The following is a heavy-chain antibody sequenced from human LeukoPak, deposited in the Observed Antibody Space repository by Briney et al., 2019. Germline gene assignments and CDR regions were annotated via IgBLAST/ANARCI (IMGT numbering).Heavy chain of an antibody. CDR1: GFAFSSYS. CDR3: ARGENNYGYYYFDY. V-gene: IGHV3-21*01. CDR2: ISSSSSYI. D-gene: IGHD5-18*01. J-gene: IGHJ4*02. Sequence: GGSLRLSCAASGFAFSSYSMNWVRQAPGKGLEWVSSISSSSSYIYYADSVKGRFTISRDNAKNSLYLQMNSLRAEDTAVYYCARGENNYGYYYFDYWGQGTLVTVSS.